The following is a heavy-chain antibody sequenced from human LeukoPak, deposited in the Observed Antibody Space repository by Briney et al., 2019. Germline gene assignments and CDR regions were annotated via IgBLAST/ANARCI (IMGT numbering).Heavy chain of an antibody. CDR3: ARASGYTVWSGYLHYFDY. D-gene: IGHD3-3*01. CDR1: GGPFSSYA. Sequence: SVKVSCKASGGPFSSYAISWVRQAPGQGLEWMGGIIPIFGTANYAQKFQGRVTITADESTSTAYMELSSLRSEDTAVYYCARASGYTVWSGYLHYFDYWGQGTLVTVSS. J-gene: IGHJ4*02. CDR2: IIPIFGTA. V-gene: IGHV1-69*13.